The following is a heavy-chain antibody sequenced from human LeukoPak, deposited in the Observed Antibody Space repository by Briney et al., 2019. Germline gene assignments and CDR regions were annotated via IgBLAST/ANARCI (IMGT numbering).Heavy chain of an antibody. V-gene: IGHV3-43*02. J-gene: IGHJ4*02. Sequence: GGSLRLSCAASGFTFDDYAMHWVRQAPGKGLEWVSLISGDGGSTYYADSVKGRFTISRDNSKNSLYLQMNSLRTEDTALYYCAKDPPVSAVADNLDYWGQGTLVTVSS. D-gene: IGHD6-19*01. CDR1: GFTFDDYA. CDR3: AKDPPVSAVADNLDY. CDR2: ISGDGGST.